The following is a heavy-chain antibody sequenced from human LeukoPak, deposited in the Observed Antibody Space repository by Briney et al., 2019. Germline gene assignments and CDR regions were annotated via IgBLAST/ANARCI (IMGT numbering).Heavy chain of an antibody. V-gene: IGHV3-20*04. J-gene: IGHJ3*02. CDR2: INWNGGST. D-gene: IGHD3-22*01. CDR3: ARIDTYYYDSSGYYSAFDI. CDR1: GFTFDNYV. Sequence: PGGSLRLSCAASGFTFDNYVMSWVRQAPGKGLEWVSGINWNGGSTGYAGSVKGRFTISRDNAKNSLYLQMNSLRAEDTALYYCARIDTYYYDSSGYYSAFDIWGQGTIVTVSS.